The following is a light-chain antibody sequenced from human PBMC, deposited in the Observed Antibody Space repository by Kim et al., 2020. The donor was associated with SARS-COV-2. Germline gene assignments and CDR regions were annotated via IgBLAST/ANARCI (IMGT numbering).Light chain of an antibody. CDR1: SSNIGNHA. V-gene: IGLV1-36*01. CDR2: YDD. Sequence: QSVLTQPPSVSEAPRQRVTISCSGSSSNIGNHAVNWYQQRPGKAPKLLIYYDDLLPSGISDRFSGSKSGTSASLAISGLQSEDEADYYCAAWDDSLNGVVFGGGTKLTVL. CDR3: AAWDDSLNGVV. J-gene: IGLJ2*01.